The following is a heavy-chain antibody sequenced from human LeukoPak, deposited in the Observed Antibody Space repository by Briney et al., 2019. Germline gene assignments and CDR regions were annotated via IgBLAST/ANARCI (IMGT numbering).Heavy chain of an antibody. D-gene: IGHD3-16*01. CDR2: ISSSSSYI. CDR1: GFTFSSYS. J-gene: IGHJ4*02. CDR3: ARVEDPWGYEDY. Sequence: PGGSLRLSCAASGFTFSSYSMNWVRQAPGKGLEWVSSISSSSSYIYYADSVKGRFTISRDNAKNSLYLQMNSLRAEDTAVYYCARVEDPWGYEDYWGQGTLVTVSS. V-gene: IGHV3-21*01.